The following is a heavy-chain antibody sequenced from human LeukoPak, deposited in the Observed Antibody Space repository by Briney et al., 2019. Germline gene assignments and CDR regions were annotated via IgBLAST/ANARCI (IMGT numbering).Heavy chain of an antibody. Sequence: GGSLRLSCAASGFTFNSYGMNWVRQAPGKGLEWVSATSGRGDITHYADSVKGRFTISRDKSKNTLYLQMNTLRAEDTAVYYCARDRQSTHRSGNNYAIDYWGQGTLVTVSS. CDR1: GFTFNSYG. CDR2: TSGRGDIT. D-gene: IGHD3-10*01. J-gene: IGHJ4*02. V-gene: IGHV3-23*01. CDR3: ARDRQSTHRSGNNYAIDY.